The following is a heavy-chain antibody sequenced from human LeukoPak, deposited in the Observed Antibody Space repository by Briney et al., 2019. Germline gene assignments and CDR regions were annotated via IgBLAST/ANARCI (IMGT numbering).Heavy chain of an antibody. V-gene: IGHV3-23*01. CDR2: ISGSGTGT. Sequence: PGGSLRLSCAASGFTFSSYVMSWVRQAPGKGLEWVSGISGSGTGTYYTDSVKGRFTISRDNSKNTLYLQMNSLRAEDTAVYYCAGSPSGWLTFDYWGQGTLVTVSS. D-gene: IGHD6-19*01. CDR1: GFTFSSYV. J-gene: IGHJ4*02. CDR3: AGSPSGWLTFDY.